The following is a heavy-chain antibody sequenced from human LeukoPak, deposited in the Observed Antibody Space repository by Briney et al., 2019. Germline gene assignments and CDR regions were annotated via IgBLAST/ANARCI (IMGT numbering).Heavy chain of an antibody. CDR2: IYHSGST. CDR1: GGSISSSNW. Sequence: SGTLSLTCAVSGGSISSSNWWSWVRQPPGKGLEWIGEIYHSGSTNYNPSLKSRVTISVDTSKNQFSLRLSSVTAADTASYYCARVRYYYDSSHDWGQGTLVTVSS. V-gene: IGHV4-4*02. CDR3: ARVRYYYDSSHD. D-gene: IGHD3-22*01. J-gene: IGHJ4*02.